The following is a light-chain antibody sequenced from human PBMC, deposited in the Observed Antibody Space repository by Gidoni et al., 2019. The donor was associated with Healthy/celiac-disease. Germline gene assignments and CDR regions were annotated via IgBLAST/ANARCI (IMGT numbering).Light chain of an antibody. CDR2: DVN. J-gene: IGLJ3*02. CDR3: SSYTSSSTRV. V-gene: IGLV2-14*03. Sequence: QSALTQPASVSRSPGQSITISCAVTNSDVGGYNYGSWSQQHPGNAPKLMIYDVNNRPSGVSNRFSGSKSGKTASLTISGLQSEDEAYYFCSSYTSSSTRVFGGGTKLTVL. CDR1: NSDVGGYNY.